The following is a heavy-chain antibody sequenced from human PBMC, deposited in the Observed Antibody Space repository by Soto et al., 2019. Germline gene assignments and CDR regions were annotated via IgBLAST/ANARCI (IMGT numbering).Heavy chain of an antibody. CDR1: GYTFTSYG. CDR3: ARDLDYGDYVGVAFDI. Sequence: QVQLVQSGAEVKKPGASVKVSCKASGYTFTSYGISWVRQAPAQGLEWMGWISAYNGNTNYAQKLQGRVTMTTDTSTSTAYMELRSLRSDDTAVYYCARDLDYGDYVGVAFDIWGQGTMVTVSS. V-gene: IGHV1-18*01. D-gene: IGHD4-17*01. J-gene: IGHJ3*02. CDR2: ISAYNGNT.